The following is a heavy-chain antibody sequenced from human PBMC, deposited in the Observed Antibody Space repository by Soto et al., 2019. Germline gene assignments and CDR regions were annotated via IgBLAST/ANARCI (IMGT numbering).Heavy chain of an antibody. J-gene: IGHJ4*02. CDR1: GYTLTELS. CDR2: FDPEDGET. Sequence: ASVKVSCKVSGYTLTELSMHWVRQAPGKGLEWMGGFDPEDGETIYAQKFQGRVTMTEDTSTDTAYMELSSLRSEDTAVYYCATAPGSLRYFDWLLLPFDYWGQGTLVTVSS. V-gene: IGHV1-24*01. D-gene: IGHD3-9*01. CDR3: ATAPGSLRYFDWLLLPFDY.